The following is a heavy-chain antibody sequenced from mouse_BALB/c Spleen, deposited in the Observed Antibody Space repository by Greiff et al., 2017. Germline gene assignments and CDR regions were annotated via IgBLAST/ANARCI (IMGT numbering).Heavy chain of an antibody. V-gene: IGHV2-2*02. CDR1: GFSLTSYG. Sequence: QVQLQQSGPGLVQPSQSLSITCTVSGFSLTSYGVHWVRQSPGKGLEWLGVIWSGGSTDYNAAFISRLSISKDNSKSQVFFKMNSLQANDTAIYYCARNRPYGNYEVGYYAMDYWGQGTSVTVSS. D-gene: IGHD2-1*01. CDR3: ARNRPYGNYEVGYYAMDY. J-gene: IGHJ4*01. CDR2: IWSGGST.